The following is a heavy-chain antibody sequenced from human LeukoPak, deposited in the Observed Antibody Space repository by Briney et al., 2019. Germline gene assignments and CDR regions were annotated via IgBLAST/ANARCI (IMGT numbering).Heavy chain of an antibody. CDR1: GFTFSSYA. CDR3: AKDRPRLDVSYYFDY. Sequence: GRSLRLSCAASGFTFSSYAMSWVRQAPGKGLEWVSAISGSGGSTYYADSVKGRFTISRDNSKNTLYLQMNSLRAEDTAVYYCAKDRPRLDVSYYFDYWGQGTLVAVSS. D-gene: IGHD3-10*01. V-gene: IGHV3-23*01. J-gene: IGHJ4*02. CDR2: ISGSGGST.